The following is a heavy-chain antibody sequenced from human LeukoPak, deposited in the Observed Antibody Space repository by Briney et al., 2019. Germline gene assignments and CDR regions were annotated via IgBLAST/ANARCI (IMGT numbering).Heavy chain of an antibody. J-gene: IGHJ3*02. D-gene: IGHD3-22*01. CDR1: GFTFSSYA. CDR3: ARDTDDSSGYYYVGAFDI. Sequence: GGSLRLSCAASGFTFSSYAVHWVRQAPGKGLEWVAVISYDGSNKYYADSVKGRFTISRDNSKNTLYLQMNSLRAEDTAVYYCARDTDDSSGYYYVGAFDIWGQGTMVTVSS. CDR2: ISYDGSNK. V-gene: IGHV3-30-3*01.